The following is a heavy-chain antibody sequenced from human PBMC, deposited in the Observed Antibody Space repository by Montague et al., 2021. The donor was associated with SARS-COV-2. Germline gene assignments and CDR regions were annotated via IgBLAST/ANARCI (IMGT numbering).Heavy chain of an antibody. CDR3: TRGYCTGGGCYSSIIYAMDV. CDR2: IRRSGTPI. J-gene: IGHJ6*02. D-gene: IGHD2-15*01. Sequence: SLRLSCAASGLTFSDYEINWVRQAPGKGLEWVSYIRRSGTPIYYADSVKGRFTISRDNARNSLYLQMNSLRAEDTSVYYCTRGYCTGGGCYSSIIYAMDVWGQGTTVTVSS. CDR1: GLTFSDYE. V-gene: IGHV3-48*03.